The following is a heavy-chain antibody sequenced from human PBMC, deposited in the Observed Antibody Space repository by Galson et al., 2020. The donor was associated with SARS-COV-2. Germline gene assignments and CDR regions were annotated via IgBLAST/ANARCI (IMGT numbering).Heavy chain of an antibody. D-gene: IGHD3-22*01. V-gene: IGHV1-18*01. CDR1: GDTFSNFG. CDR2: ISADNGKT. J-gene: IGHJ6*02. CDR3: ARGPYDSRGYDSHNGMDV. Sequence: GESLKISCKTSGDTFSNFGISWVRQAPGQGLEWMGWISADNGKTHYAQKVQGRVLMTTDTSTSTVYMDLGSLRSDDTAVYYCARGPYDSRGYDSHNGMDVWGQGTTVTVSS.